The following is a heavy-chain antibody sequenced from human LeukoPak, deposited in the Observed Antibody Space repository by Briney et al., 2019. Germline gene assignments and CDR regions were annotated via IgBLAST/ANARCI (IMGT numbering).Heavy chain of an antibody. Sequence: GGSLRLSCAASGFTFSSYAMSWVRQAPGKGLEWVSAISGSGGSTYYADSVKGRFTISRDNSKNTLYLQMNSLRAEDTAVYYCANFFGGSGSYXXYXMDVWGQGTTVTVSS. J-gene: IGHJ6*02. CDR3: ANFFGGSGSYXXYXMDV. D-gene: IGHD3-10*01. CDR1: GFTFSSYA. CDR2: ISGSGGST. V-gene: IGHV3-23*01.